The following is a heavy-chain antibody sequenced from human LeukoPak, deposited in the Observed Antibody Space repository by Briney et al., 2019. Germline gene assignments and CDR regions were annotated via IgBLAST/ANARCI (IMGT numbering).Heavy chain of an antibody. CDR2: MWYDGSKD. D-gene: IGHD6-6*01. V-gene: IGHV3-33*06. Sequence: PGGSLRLSCAASGFTFSSYWMSWVRLAPGKGLEWVAVMWYDGSKDYYADSVKGRFTISRDTSKNTLYLQMNNLRAEDTAVYYCAKDRETYEYTFDYWGQGTLVTVSS. CDR3: AKDRETYEYTFDY. CDR1: GFTFSSYW. J-gene: IGHJ4*02.